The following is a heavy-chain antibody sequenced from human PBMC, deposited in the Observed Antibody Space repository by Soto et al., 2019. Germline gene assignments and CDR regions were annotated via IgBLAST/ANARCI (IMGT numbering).Heavy chain of an antibody. J-gene: IGHJ4*02. D-gene: IGHD1-20*01. CDR3: ATDTRYNWTHFDY. CDR1: GLTFSNAC. CDR2: IRSNSAGGTT. Sequence: EVQLVESGGGLIKPGGSLRLSCAASGLTFSNACMNWLRQAPGEGLEWLGRIRSNSAGGTTDYDAPVTGRFTISRDDSKNMIYLQMDSLKTEDTAVYYCATDTRYNWTHFDYWGPGTLVIVSS. V-gene: IGHV3-15*01.